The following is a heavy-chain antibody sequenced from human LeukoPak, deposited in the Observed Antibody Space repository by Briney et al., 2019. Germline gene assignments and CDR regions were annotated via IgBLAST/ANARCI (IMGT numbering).Heavy chain of an antibody. J-gene: IGHJ4*02. CDR3: ATAARARHYFDY. V-gene: IGHV4-39*07. Sequence: PSETLSLTCTVSGDSISSSVYYWSWIRQSPGRGLEWIGEMNRSGSTNYNPSLKRRVTISVDTSKNLLSLRLNSVTAADTAVYYCATAARARHYFDYWGQGSLVTVSS. CDR1: GDSISSSVYY. CDR2: MNRSGST.